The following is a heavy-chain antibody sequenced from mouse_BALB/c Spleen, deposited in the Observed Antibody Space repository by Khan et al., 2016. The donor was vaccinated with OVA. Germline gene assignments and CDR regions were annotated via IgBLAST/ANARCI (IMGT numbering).Heavy chain of an antibody. CDR3: AREGLRGVAMDD. V-gene: IGHV1S56*01. CDR1: GYTFTAYD. CDR2: IYPGDGTT. D-gene: IGHD2-4*01. Sequence: QVQLQQSGPELVKPGTLVKISCKASGYTFTAYDINWVKQRPGQGLVWIGWIYPGDGTTKYNDNFKGKATLTADKSSNTAYMHLSSLTSEESAVYFCAREGLRGVAMDDWGQGTSVSVSS. J-gene: IGHJ4*01.